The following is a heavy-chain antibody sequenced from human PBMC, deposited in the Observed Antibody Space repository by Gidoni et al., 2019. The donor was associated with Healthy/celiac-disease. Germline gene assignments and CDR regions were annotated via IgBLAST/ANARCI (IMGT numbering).Heavy chain of an antibody. J-gene: IGHJ5*02. CDR1: GGSISSGSYY. V-gene: IGHV4-61*02. CDR3: AREHVWGSYRP. D-gene: IGHD3-16*02. Sequence: QVQLQESGPGLVKPSQTLSLTCTVSGGSISSGSYYWSWIRQPAGKGLEWIGRIYTSGSTNYNPSLKSRVTISVDTSKNQFSLKLSSVTAADTAVYYCAREHVWGSYRPWGQGTLVTVSS. CDR2: IYTSGST.